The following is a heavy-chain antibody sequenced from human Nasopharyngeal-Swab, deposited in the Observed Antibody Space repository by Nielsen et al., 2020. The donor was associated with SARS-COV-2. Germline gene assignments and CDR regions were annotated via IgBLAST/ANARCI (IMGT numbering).Heavy chain of an antibody. Sequence: WIRQPPGKGLEWIGEIYHSGSTNYNPSLKSRVTISVDKSKNQFSLKLSSVTAADTAVYYCAGVSILKVVVVGYYYYMDVWGKGTTVTVS. CDR3: AGVSILKVVVVGYYYYMDV. CDR2: IYHSGST. D-gene: IGHD2-15*01. J-gene: IGHJ6*03. V-gene: IGHV4-4*02.